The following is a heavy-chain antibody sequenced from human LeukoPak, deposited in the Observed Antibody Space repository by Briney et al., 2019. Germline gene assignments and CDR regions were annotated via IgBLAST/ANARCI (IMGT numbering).Heavy chain of an antibody. D-gene: IGHD2-2*03. Sequence: PGGSLRLSCAASGFTFRSYLMHWVRQAPGKGLEWVAFIRYDGSNKYYADSVKGRFTISRDNYKNTLYLQMNSLRAEDTAVYCCAKRDGHCTSTSCYLPDYWGQGTLVTVSS. CDR3: AKRDGHCTSTSCYLPDY. J-gene: IGHJ4*02. CDR1: GFTFRSYL. CDR2: IRYDGSNK. V-gene: IGHV3-30*02.